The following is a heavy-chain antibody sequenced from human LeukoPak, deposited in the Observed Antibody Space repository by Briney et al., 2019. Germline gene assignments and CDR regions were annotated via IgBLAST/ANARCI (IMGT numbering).Heavy chain of an antibody. CDR1: GFTFSSYW. D-gene: IGHD3-22*01. CDR2: INTDGSAT. Sequence: PGGSLRLSCGASGFTFSSYWLHWVRQLPGKGLAWVSRINTDGSATDYADSVKGRFTISRDNAKNTVYLQMDTLSGEDTAVYYCVRADYDSSGYHFDNWGQGILVTVSS. J-gene: IGHJ4*02. V-gene: IGHV3-74*01. CDR3: VRADYDSSGYHFDN.